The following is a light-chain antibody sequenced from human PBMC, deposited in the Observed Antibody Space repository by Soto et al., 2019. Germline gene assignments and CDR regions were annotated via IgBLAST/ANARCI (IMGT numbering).Light chain of an antibody. CDR3: QQFDNVPFT. CDR2: DAS. CDR1: QDITNY. Sequence: DIQMTQSPSSLSASVGDRVTIICQASQDITNYLNWYQQKPGKAPKLLIYDASNLETGVPSRFSGSGSGTHFXXTXXSLQPEDIATYYCQQFDNVPFTFGQGTRLEMK. J-gene: IGKJ5*01. V-gene: IGKV1-33*01.